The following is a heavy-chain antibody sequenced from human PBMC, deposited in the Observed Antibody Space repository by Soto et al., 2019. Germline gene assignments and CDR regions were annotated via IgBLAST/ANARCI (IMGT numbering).Heavy chain of an antibody. Sequence: EASVKVSCKASGYTFTGYYMHWVRQAPGQGLEWMGWINPNSGGTNYAQKFQGWVTMTRDTSISTAYMELSRLRSDDTAVYYCARDLRNYDFWSGPSSSYGMDVWGQGTTVTVSS. J-gene: IGHJ6*02. V-gene: IGHV1-2*04. CDR1: GYTFTGYY. D-gene: IGHD3-3*01. CDR3: ARDLRNYDFWSGPSSSYGMDV. CDR2: INPNSGGT.